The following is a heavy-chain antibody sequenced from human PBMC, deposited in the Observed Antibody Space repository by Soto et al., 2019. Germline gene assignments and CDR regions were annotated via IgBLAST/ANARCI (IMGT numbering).Heavy chain of an antibody. V-gene: IGHV1-46*01. CDR3: AREENCRGGTCYSEYFHH. CDR1: GYTFSIYY. J-gene: IGHJ1*01. D-gene: IGHD2-15*01. CDR2: INPSVGTT. Sequence: QVHLVQSGAEVKKPGASVRLSCKATGYTFSIYYIHWVRQAPGQGLEWMGIINPSVGTTSYAQRFQDRVTLTRDTSTSTVYMDLSGLRSEDTAVYYCAREENCRGGTCYSEYFHHWGQGTLVTDSS.